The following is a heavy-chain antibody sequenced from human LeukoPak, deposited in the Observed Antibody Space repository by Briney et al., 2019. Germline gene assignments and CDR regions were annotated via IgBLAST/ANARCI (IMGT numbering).Heavy chain of an antibody. J-gene: IGHJ4*02. CDR1: RFTFDDYA. CDR2: INWNSGNI. V-gene: IGHV3-9*01. CDR3: TNAMWTTVTSIDY. Sequence: GGSLRLSCAASRFTFDDYAMHWVRHAPGKGLEGVSGINWNSGNIGYAVYVKGPFTISRDNAKNYLYLKMNSLRAEDTALYYCTNAMWTTVTSIDYWGQGTLVAVSS. D-gene: IGHD4-17*01.